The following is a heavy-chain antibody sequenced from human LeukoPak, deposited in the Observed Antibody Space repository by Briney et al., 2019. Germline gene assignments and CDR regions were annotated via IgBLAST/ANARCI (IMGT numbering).Heavy chain of an antibody. CDR1: GGSISSYY. V-gene: IGHV4-59*01. D-gene: IGHD6-13*01. CDR3: ARVRRHSSSWLNYFDY. CDR2: IYYSGST. J-gene: IGHJ4*02. Sequence: SETLSLTCTVSGGSISSYYWSWIRQPPGKGLEWIGSIYYSGSTNYNPSLKSRVTISVDTSKNQFSLKLSSVTAADTAVYYCARVRRHSSSWLNYFDYWGQGTLVTVSS.